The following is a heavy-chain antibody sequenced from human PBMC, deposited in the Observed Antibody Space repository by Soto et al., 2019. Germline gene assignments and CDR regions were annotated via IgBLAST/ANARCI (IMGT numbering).Heavy chain of an antibody. J-gene: IGHJ4*02. CDR3: ARNDGGHIDY. CDR1: GFTFSNSY. V-gene: IGHV3-11*01. D-gene: IGHD1-1*01. Sequence: GGSLRLSCAASGFTFSNSYMSWIRQAPGKGLEWLSYISDSGRTIYYADSVKGRFAISRDNAENSLYLQMNSLRAEDTAVYYCARNDGGHIDYWGQGTLVTVSS. CDR2: ISDSGRTI.